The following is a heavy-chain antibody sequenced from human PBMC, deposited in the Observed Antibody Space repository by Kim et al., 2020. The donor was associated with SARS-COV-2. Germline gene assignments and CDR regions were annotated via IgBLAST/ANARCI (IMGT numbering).Heavy chain of an antibody. CDR3: ARDLGYCSGGSCWNAFDI. V-gene: IGHV1-3*01. CDR1: GYSFSSYA. CDR2: INAGNGNT. J-gene: IGHJ3*02. Sequence: ASVKVSCKASGYSFSSYAMHWVRQAPGQRLEWMGWINAGNGNTKYSQKFQGRVIITRDTSASTAYMELSSLRSEDTAVYYCARDLGYCSGGSCWNAFDIWGQGTMVTVSS. D-gene: IGHD2-15*01.